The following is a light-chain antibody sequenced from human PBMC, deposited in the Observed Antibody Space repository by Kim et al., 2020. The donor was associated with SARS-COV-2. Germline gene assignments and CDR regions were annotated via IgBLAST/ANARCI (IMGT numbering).Light chain of an antibody. CDR3: QKYNTAPWT. Sequence: AAVWDGVTITCRATQGISNYLAWYQQKPGKPPKLLIYAATALQLGVSSRFSGSGSGTDFTLTISDLQPEDVATYYCQKYNTAPWTFGHGTKVEIK. V-gene: IGKV1-27*01. J-gene: IGKJ1*01. CDR2: AAT. CDR1: QGISNY.